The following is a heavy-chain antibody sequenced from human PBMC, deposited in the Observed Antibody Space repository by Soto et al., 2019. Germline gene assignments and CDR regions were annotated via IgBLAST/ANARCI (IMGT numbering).Heavy chain of an antibody. CDR3: ARQDCSGGSCYSGPRVYYYYGMDV. CDR2: IYYSGST. J-gene: IGHJ6*02. CDR1: GGSISSSSYY. V-gene: IGHV4-39*01. Sequence: SETLSLTCTVSGGSISSSSYYWGWIRQPPGKGLEWIGSIYYSGSTYYNPSLKSRVTISVDTSKNQFSLKLSSVTAADTAVYYCARQDCSGGSCYSGPRVYYYYGMDVWGQGTTVTVSS. D-gene: IGHD2-15*01.